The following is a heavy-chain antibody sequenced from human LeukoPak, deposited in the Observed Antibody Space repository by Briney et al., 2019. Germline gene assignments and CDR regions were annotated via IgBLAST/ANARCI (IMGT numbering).Heavy chain of an antibody. J-gene: IGHJ4*02. CDR1: GGSISSSSSY. D-gene: IGHD2-21*02. V-gene: IGHV4-61*05. CDR2: IYYTGST. Sequence: SETLSLTCTVSGGSISSSSSYWGWIRQPPGKGLEWIGYIYYTGSTNYYNPSLKSRVTISVDTSKNQFSLKLSSVTAADTAVYYCARVNTYCGGDCYTFDYWGQGTLVTVSS. CDR3: ARVNTYCGGDCYTFDY.